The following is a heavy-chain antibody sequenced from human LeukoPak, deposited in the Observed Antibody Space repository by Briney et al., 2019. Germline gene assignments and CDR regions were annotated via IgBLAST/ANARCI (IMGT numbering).Heavy chain of an antibody. D-gene: IGHD3-10*01. CDR3: VKGPSVHRGVMVFDN. CDR2: VRHDGTNE. V-gene: IGHV3-30*02. CDR1: GFIFSSYG. J-gene: IGHJ4*02. Sequence: GGSLRLSCAASGFIFSSYGMHWVRQAPGKGLEWVAFVRHDGTNEDYADSVKGRFTVSRDNSKNTLYLQLNGLKTEDTAVYHCVKGPSVHRGVMVFDNWGQGTQVTVSS.